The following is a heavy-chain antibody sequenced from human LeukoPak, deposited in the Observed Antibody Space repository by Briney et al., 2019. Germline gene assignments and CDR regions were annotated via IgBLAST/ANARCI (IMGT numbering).Heavy chain of an antibody. CDR3: AKDLDSSGSWPAEYFQH. D-gene: IGHD3-22*01. Sequence: GGSLRLSCAASGFTFSSYSMNWVRQAPGKGLEWVSLISKNSDATYYAPSVKGRFTISRDNSKNMLYLQMNSLRAEDTAVYYCAKDLDSSGSWPAEYFQHWGQGTLVTVSS. J-gene: IGHJ1*01. V-gene: IGHV3-23*01. CDR2: ISKNSDAT. CDR1: GFTFSSYS.